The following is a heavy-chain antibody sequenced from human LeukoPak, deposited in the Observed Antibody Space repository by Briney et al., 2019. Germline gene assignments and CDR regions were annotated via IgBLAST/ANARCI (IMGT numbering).Heavy chain of an antibody. CDR3: ARDIPFEDTVKGYYYYGMDV. CDR2: INLRGGHT. V-gene: IGHV1-46*01. J-gene: IGHJ6*02. Sequence: EASVKVSCKASGYTFTSYGISWVRQAPGQGLEWMGIINLRGGHTSYAQNFQGRVAMTGDTSTSTVYMELRSLRSDDTAVYYCARDIPFEDTVKGYYYYGMDVWGQGTTVTVSS. D-gene: IGHD4-17*01. CDR1: GYTFTSYG.